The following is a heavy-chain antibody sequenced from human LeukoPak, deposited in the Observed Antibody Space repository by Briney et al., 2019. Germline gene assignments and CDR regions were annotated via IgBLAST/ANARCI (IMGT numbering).Heavy chain of an antibody. J-gene: IGHJ4*02. CDR1: GFPFTIYA. V-gene: IGHV3-23*01. Sequence: GGPLRLSCAASGFPFTIYAMSWVRQAPGKGLEWVSSIGGSSTYYADFVKGRFTISRDTSKNTMDLQMNSLRAEDTAIYYCAKYRGFGDSYDSWGQGTLVTVSS. D-gene: IGHD3-10*01. CDR2: IGGSST. CDR3: AKYRGFGDSYDS.